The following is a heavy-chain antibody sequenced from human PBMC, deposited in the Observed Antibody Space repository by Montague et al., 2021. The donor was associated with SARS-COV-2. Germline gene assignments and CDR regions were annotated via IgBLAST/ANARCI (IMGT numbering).Heavy chain of an antibody. V-gene: IGHV3-48*02. Sequence: SLRLSCAAPELSFSMFNMNWVRLSPGKGLEWIAHISGRGDKIYYADSVKGRFTISRDNARYSVFLHMDSLRDDDSAVYYRAGSGEWLIRWVFDYWGQGSLVAVSS. D-gene: IGHD3-10*01. CDR2: ISGRGDKI. CDR1: ELSFSMFN. CDR3: AGSGEWLIRWVFDY. J-gene: IGHJ4*02.